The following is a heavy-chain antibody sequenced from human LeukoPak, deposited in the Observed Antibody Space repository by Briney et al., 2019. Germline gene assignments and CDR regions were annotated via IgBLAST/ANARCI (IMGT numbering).Heavy chain of an antibody. J-gene: IGHJ4*02. CDR3: ARVHRGDTLGELSPTRY. V-gene: IGHV3-30*03. D-gene: IGHD3-16*02. Sequence: TGGSLRLSCAASGFTFSSYGMHWVRQAPGKGLEWVAVISYDGSNKYYADSVKGRFTISRDNSKNTLYLQMNSLRAEDTAVYYCARVHRGDTLGELSPTRYWGQGTLVTVSS. CDR2: ISYDGSNK. CDR1: GFTFSSYG.